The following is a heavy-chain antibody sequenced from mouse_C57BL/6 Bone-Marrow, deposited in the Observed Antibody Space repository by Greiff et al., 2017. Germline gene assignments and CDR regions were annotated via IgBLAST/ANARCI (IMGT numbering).Heavy chain of an antibody. J-gene: IGHJ4*01. CDR1: GYSFTGYY. Sequence: EVKVEESGPELVKPGASVKISCKASGYSFTGYYMHWVKQSHGNILDWIGYIYPYNGVSSYNQKFKGKATLTVDKSSSTAYMELRSLTSEDSAVYYCARWRWGYGHYYAMDYWGQGTSVTVSS. D-gene: IGHD2-2*01. CDR2: IYPYNGVS. V-gene: IGHV1-31*01. CDR3: ARWRWGYGHYYAMDY.